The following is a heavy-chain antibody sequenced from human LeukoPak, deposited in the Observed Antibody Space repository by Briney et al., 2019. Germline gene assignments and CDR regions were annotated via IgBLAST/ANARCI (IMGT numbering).Heavy chain of an antibody. CDR3: AKLGSGSDPGAFDI. CDR2: ISYDGSNK. CDR1: GFTFSSYG. J-gene: IGHJ3*02. Sequence: GGSLRLSCAASGFTFSSYGMHWVRQAPGKGLEWVAVISYDGSNKYYADSVKGRFTIYRDNSKNTLYLQMTSLRAEDTAVYYCAKLGSGSDPGAFDIWGQGKMVTVSS. D-gene: IGHD1-26*01. V-gene: IGHV3-30*18.